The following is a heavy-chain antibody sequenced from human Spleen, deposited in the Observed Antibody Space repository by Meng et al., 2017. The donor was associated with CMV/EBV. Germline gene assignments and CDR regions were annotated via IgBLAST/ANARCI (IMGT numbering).Heavy chain of an antibody. CDR3: ARSVLVGGNSAEYYYGMDV. Sequence: GGSLRLSCKGSGYSFTTFWIGWVRQMPGKGLEWMGIIYPGDSDTRYSPSFQGQVTISADKSISTAYLQWSSLKASDTAMYYCARSVLVGGNSAEYYYGMDVWGQGTTVTVSS. D-gene: IGHD4-23*01. CDR1: GYSFTTFW. CDR2: IYPGDSDT. V-gene: IGHV5-51*01. J-gene: IGHJ6*02.